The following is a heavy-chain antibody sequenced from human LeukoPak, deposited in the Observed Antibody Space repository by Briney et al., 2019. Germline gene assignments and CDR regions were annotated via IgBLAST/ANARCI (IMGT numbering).Heavy chain of an antibody. Sequence: GGSLRLSCAASGFTFSSYAMSWVRQAPGKGLEWVSAISGSGGSTYYADSVEGRFTISRDNSKNTLYLQMNSLRAEDTAVYYCAKDLGYYYDSPDYWGQGTLVTVSS. CDR1: GFTFSSYA. J-gene: IGHJ4*02. CDR2: ISGSGGST. CDR3: AKDLGYYYDSPDY. V-gene: IGHV3-23*01. D-gene: IGHD3-22*01.